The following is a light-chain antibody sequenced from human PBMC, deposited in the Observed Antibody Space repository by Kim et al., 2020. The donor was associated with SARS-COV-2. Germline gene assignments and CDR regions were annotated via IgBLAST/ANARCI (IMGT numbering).Light chain of an antibody. Sequence: DIQMTQSPSTLSASVGDRVTITCRASQSIKDCLAWYQQKPGKAPKVLIYKASSSETGVPSRFSGGGSGTEFTLTISSLQPDDFATYYCQQCNTYPYTFGQGTKLEI. V-gene: IGKV1-5*03. CDR2: KAS. J-gene: IGKJ2*01. CDR1: QSIKDC. CDR3: QQCNTYPYT.